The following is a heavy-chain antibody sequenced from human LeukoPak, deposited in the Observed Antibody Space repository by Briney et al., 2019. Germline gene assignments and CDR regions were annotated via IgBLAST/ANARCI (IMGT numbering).Heavy chain of an antibody. V-gene: IGHV4-34*01. D-gene: IGHD3-22*01. CDR3: ASVYDSSGYYPF. CDR2: INHSGST. Sequence: PSETLSLTCAVYGGSFSGYYWSWIRLPPGKGLEWIGEINHSGSTNYNPSLKSRVTISVDTSKNQFSLKLSSVTAADTAVYYCASVYDSSGYYPFWGQGTLVTVSS. CDR1: GGSFSGYY. J-gene: IGHJ4*02.